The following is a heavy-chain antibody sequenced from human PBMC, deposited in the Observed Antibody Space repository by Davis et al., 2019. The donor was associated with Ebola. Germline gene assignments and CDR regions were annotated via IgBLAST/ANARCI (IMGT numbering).Heavy chain of an antibody. J-gene: IGHJ6*02. CDR1: GYTFTSYG. V-gene: IGHV1-18*01. Sequence: ASVKVSCKASGYTFTSYGISWVRQAPGQGLEWMGWISAYNGNTNYAQKLQGRVTMTTDTSTSTAYMELRSLRSEDTAVYYCARDRVVGATPNYYSYYYGMDVWGQGTTVTVSS. CDR2: ISAYNGNT. CDR3: ARDRVVGATPNYYSYYYGMDV. D-gene: IGHD1-26*01.